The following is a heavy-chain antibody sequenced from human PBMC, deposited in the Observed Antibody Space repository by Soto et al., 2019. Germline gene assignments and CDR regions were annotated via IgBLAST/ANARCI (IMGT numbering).Heavy chain of an antibody. CDR3: ASYSSGWYAGY. J-gene: IGHJ4*02. CDR1: GYNFTNYH. V-gene: IGHV1-18*04. D-gene: IGHD6-19*01. CDR2: ISSYTGNTYYQHTANT. Sequence: ASVKVSCKASGYNFTNYHIHWVRQAPGQGLEWMGWISSYTGNTYYQHTANTEYAQKFQGRVSLTTDTFTTTAYMELRGLRSDDTAVYYCASYSSGWYAGYWGQGTLVTVSS.